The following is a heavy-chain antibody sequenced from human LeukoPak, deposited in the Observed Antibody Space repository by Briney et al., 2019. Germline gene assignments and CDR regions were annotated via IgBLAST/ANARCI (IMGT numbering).Heavy chain of an antibody. Sequence: PSETLSLTCTVSGGSISSGGYYWGRIRQPPGKGLEWIGSIYYSGSTYYNPSLKSRVTIFVDTSKNQFSLKLSSVTAADTALYYCARQSDYYDSSGPTSWGQGTLVTVSS. V-gene: IGHV4-39*01. CDR1: GGSISSGGYY. CDR3: ARQSDYYDSSGPTS. D-gene: IGHD3-22*01. CDR2: IYYSGST. J-gene: IGHJ5*02.